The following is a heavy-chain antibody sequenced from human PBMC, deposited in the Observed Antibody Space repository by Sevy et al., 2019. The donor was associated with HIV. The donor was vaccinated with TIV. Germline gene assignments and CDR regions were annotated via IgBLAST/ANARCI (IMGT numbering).Heavy chain of an antibody. CDR3: ATTKDCYDSSGSPFDY. Sequence: ASVKVSCMVSGYTLSELYMHWVRQAPGQGLEWMGGFDPEDDETIYAQKFHGRVTMTEDTSTDTAYMELNNLRSEDTAVYYCATTKDCYDSSGSPFDYWGQGTLVTVSS. D-gene: IGHD3-22*01. CDR1: GYTLSELY. CDR2: FDPEDDET. V-gene: IGHV1-24*01. J-gene: IGHJ4*02.